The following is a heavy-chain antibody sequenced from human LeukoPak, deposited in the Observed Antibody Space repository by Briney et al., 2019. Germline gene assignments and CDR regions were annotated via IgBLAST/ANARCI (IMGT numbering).Heavy chain of an antibody. Sequence: GGSLRLSCAASGFTFSSYGMSWVRQAPGKGLEWVSAISSSSSNTYYADSVKGRFTISRDNAKNTLYLQMNSLRAEDTAVYYCARDVHYYDSSGYLYYWGQGTLVTVSS. J-gene: IGHJ4*02. V-gene: IGHV3-21*04. CDR1: GFTFSSYG. CDR2: ISSSSSNT. CDR3: ARDVHYYDSSGYLYY. D-gene: IGHD3-22*01.